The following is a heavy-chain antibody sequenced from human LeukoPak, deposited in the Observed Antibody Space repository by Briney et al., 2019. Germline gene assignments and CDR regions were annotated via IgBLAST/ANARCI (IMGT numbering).Heavy chain of an antibody. CDR2: VANDGSST. V-gene: IGHV3-74*01. CDR3: ARVAVAGNRAFDI. CDR1: GFTFSRYW. J-gene: IGHJ3*02. D-gene: IGHD6-19*01. Sequence: PGGSLRLSCAASGFTFSRYWMHWVRQAPGKGLVWVSRVANDGSSTTYADSVKGRFTISRDNAKNTLFLQMNSLSAEDTAVYYCARVAVAGNRAFDIWGQGTMVTVSS.